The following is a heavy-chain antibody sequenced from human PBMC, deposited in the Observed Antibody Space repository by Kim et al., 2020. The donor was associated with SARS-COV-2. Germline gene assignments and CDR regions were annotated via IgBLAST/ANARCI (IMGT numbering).Heavy chain of an antibody. CDR3: ARVAWYGSGSYYKDDAVDT. J-gene: IGHJ3*02. CDR2: ISYDGSNK. D-gene: IGHD3-10*01. CDR1: GFTFSSYG. Sequence: GGSLRLSCVASGFTFSSYGMQWVRQAPGKGLEWVAVISYDGSNKYYADSVKGRFTISRDNSKNTLYLQMNSLRAEDTAVYYCARVAWYGSGSYYKDDAVDTWGQGTMGTVSS. V-gene: IGHV3-33*05.